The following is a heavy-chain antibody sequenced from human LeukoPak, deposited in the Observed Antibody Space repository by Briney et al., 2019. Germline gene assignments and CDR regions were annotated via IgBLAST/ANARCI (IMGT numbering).Heavy chain of an antibody. V-gene: IGHV3-66*01. CDR1: GVTVSSNY. D-gene: IGHD6-19*01. CDR3: ARVRDSSGWTDAFDI. J-gene: IGHJ3*02. Sequence: GGSLRLFCAASGVTVSSNYMSWVRQAPGKGLEWVSVIYNAGSTYYADSVKGRFTISRDNSKNTLYLQMNSLRAEDTAVYYCARVRDSSGWTDAFDIWGQGTMVTVSS. CDR2: IYNAGST.